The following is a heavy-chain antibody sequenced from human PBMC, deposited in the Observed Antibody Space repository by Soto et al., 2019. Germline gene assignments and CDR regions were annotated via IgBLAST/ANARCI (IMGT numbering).Heavy chain of an antibody. CDR2: ISGSGGST. V-gene: IGHV3-23*01. Sequence: EVQLLESGGGLVQPGGSLRLSCAASGFTFSSYAMSWVRQAPGKGLEWVSAISGSGGSTYYADSVKGRFTISRDNSKNTLYLQMNSLRAEDTAVYYCAKGWGKGSSGWYVHYYYGMDVWGQGTTVTVSS. D-gene: IGHD6-19*01. CDR3: AKGWGKGSSGWYVHYYYGMDV. CDR1: GFTFSSYA. J-gene: IGHJ6*02.